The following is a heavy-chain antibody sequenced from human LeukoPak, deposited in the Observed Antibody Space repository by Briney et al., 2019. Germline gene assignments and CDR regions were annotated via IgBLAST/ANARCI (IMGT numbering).Heavy chain of an antibody. CDR1: GGSVNSYY. CDR2: IYDGGST. D-gene: IGHD3-10*01. V-gene: IGHV4-4*07. J-gene: IGHJ5*02. Sequence: SETLSLTCTVSGGSVNSYYLSWIRQPAGKTLEWIGRIYDGGSTNYNPSLKSRVTMSVDTPKNQISLKLKSVTAADTAVYYCARDSGTSGEVKFDPWGQGALVTVSS. CDR3: ARDSGTSGEVKFDP.